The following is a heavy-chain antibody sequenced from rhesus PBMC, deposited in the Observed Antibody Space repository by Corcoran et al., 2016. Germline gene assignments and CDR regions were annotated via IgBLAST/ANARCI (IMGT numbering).Heavy chain of an antibody. CDR2: IYGSDGST. CDR1: GYSISSNY. Sequence: QVQLQESGPGLVKPSETLSLTCAVPGYSISSNYWSWIRQPPGKGLEWIGYIYGSDGSTYYNPSLKSRVTISTDTSKNHFSLKLTSVTAADTAVYYCTRDFDYDFDYWGQGVLVTVSS. D-gene: IGHD3-40*01. V-gene: IGHV4-160*01. J-gene: IGHJ4*01. CDR3: TRDFDYDFDY.